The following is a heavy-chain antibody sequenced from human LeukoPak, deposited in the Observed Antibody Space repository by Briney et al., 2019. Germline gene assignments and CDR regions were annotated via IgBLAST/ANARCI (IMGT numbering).Heavy chain of an antibody. J-gene: IGHJ5*02. CDR2: IYRGGST. Sequence: GGSLRLSCAASGFILTGNYMNWVGQAPGKGLEGVSVIYRGGSTYYADSVTGRFTVSRDNSKNTLYLQMNSLRADDTAVYYCAKDYRAHPLRPNWFDPWGQGTLVTVSS. CDR1: GFILTGNY. D-gene: IGHD1-26*01. V-gene: IGHV3-53*01. CDR3: AKDYRAHPLRPNWFDP.